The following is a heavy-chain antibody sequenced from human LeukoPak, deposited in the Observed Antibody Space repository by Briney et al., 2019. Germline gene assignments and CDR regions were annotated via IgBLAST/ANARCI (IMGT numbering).Heavy chain of an antibody. CDR3: AHRTGTTFLFDY. Sequence: SGPTLVNPTQTLTLTCTFSGFSPSTSGVGVGWIRQPPGKALEWLALIYWDDDKRYSPSLKSRLTITKDTSKNQVVLTMTNMDPVDTATYYCAHRTGTTFLFDYWGQGTLVTVSS. V-gene: IGHV2-5*02. J-gene: IGHJ4*02. D-gene: IGHD1-1*01. CDR2: IYWDDDK. CDR1: GFSPSTSGVG.